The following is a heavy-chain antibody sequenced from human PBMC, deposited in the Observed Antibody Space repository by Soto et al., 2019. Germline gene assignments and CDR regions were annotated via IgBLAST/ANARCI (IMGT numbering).Heavy chain of an antibody. J-gene: IGHJ6*02. CDR2: INSDGSST. CDR1: GFTFSSYW. CDR3: ARDRGADWGPYYYYSGMDV. Sequence: GGSLRLSCAASGFTFSSYWMHWVRQAPGKGLVWVSRINSDGSSTSYADSVKGRFTISRDNAKNTLYLQMNSLRAEDTAVYYCARDRGADWGPYYYYSGMDVWGQGTTVTVSS. D-gene: IGHD7-27*01. V-gene: IGHV3-74*01.